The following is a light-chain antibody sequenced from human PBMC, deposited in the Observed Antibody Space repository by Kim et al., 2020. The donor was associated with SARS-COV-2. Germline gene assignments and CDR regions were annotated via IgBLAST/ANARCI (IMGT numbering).Light chain of an antibody. Sequence: EIVLTQSPGTLSLSPGERATLSCRASQSVSSSYLAWYQQKPGQAPLLLIYGASSRATGIPDRFSGSGYGTDFTLTISRLEPQDFAVYYCQHYGSSLFTFGPGTTVDIK. CDR2: GAS. CDR1: QSVSSSY. J-gene: IGKJ3*01. CDR3: QHYGSSLFT. V-gene: IGKV3-20*01.